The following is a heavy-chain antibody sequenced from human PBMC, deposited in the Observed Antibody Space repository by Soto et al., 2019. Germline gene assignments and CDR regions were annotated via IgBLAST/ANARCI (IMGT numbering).Heavy chain of an antibody. CDR2: IYYSGST. V-gene: IGHV4-31*03. J-gene: IGHJ4*02. CDR3: ARFGYSTNIGIDY. Sequence: SETLSLTCTVSGGSISSGGYYWSWIRQHPGKGLEWIGYIYYSGSTYYNQSLKSRVTISVDTSKNQFSLKLSSVTAADTAVYYCARFGYSTNIGIDYWGQGTLVTVSS. CDR1: GGSISSGGYY. D-gene: IGHD3-22*01.